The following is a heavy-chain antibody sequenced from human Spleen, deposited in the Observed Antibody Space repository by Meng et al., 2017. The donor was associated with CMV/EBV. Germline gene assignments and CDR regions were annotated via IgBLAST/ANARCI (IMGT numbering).Heavy chain of an antibody. CDR3: ARPHTYCSSTSCSYYFDY. CDR2: IYPGDSDT. J-gene: IGHJ4*02. D-gene: IGHD2-2*01. Sequence: FTSYWIGWVRQMPGKGLEWMGIIYPGDSDTRYSPSFQGQVTISADKSISTAYLQWSSLKASDTAMYYCARPHTYCSSTSCSYYFDYWGQGTLVTVSS. CDR1: FTSYW. V-gene: IGHV5-51*01.